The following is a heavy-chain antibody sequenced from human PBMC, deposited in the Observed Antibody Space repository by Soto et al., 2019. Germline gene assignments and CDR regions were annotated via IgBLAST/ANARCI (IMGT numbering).Heavy chain of an antibody. V-gene: IGHV1-18*04. Sequence: GASVKVSCKASGGGNLRDYRTTWVRRAPGQGLEWMGGISAKHGTANYAQKLQGRVTMTTDTSTSTAYMELRSLRSDDTAVYYCARASAAAGTMIFEYFQHWGQGTLVTVSS. D-gene: IGHD6-13*01. J-gene: IGHJ1*01. CDR2: ISAKHGTA. CDR1: GGGNLRDYR. CDR3: ARASAAAGTMIFEYFQH.